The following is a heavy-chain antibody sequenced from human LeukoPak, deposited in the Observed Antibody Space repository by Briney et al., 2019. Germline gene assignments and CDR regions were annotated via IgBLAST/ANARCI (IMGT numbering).Heavy chain of an antibody. D-gene: IGHD6-13*01. CDR3: TRGGSSSFGWFDP. J-gene: IGHJ5*02. CDR2: IRSKAYGGTT. V-gene: IGHV3-49*04. CDR1: GFTFSSYW. Sequence: GGSLRLSCAASGFTFSSYWMSWVRQAPGKVLEWVGFIRSKAYGGTTEYAASVKGRFTISRDDSKSIAYLQMNSLKTEDTAVYYCTRGGSSSFGWFDPWGQGTLVTVSS.